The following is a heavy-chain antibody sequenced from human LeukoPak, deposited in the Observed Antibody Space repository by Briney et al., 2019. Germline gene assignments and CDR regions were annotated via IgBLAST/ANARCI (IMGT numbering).Heavy chain of an antibody. D-gene: IGHD3-22*01. CDR2: ISSSSSTI. J-gene: IGHJ6*03. V-gene: IGHV3-48*04. CDR3: ARSPMIKGYYYMDV. CDR1: GFTFSSYS. Sequence: GGSLRLSCAASGFTFSSYSMNWVRQAPGKGLEWVSYISSSSSTIYYADSVKGRFTISRDNAKNSLYLQMNSLRAEDTAVYYCARSPMIKGYYYMDVWGKGTTVTVSS.